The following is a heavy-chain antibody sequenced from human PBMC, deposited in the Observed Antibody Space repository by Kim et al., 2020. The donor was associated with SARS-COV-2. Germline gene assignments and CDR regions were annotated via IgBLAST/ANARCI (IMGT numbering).Heavy chain of an antibody. J-gene: IGHJ6*02. Sequence: ASVKVSCKASGYTFTSYAMNWVRQAPGQGLEWMGWINTNTGNPTYAQGFPGRVVFSLDTSVSTAYLQLSSLKAEGTAVYYCARGDHRGYRWGVPYYGMVVSGQGTTVTLSS. V-gene: IGHV7-4-1*02. D-gene: IGHD3-16*02. CDR3: ARGDHRGYRWGVPYYGMVV. CDR2: INTNTGNP. CDR1: GYTFTSYA.